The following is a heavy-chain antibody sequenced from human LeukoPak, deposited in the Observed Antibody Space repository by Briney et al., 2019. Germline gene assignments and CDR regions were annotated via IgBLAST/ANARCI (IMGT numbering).Heavy chain of an antibody. V-gene: IGHV4-59*01. CDR2: IYYSGST. D-gene: IGHD1-26*01. CDR1: GGSISSYY. Sequence: PSETLSLTCTVSGGSISSYYWSWVRQPPGKGLEWIGYIYYSGSTNSNPSLKSRVTISVDTSKNQFSLKLSSVTAADTAVYYCAGLLGGARVYWGQGTLVTVSS. CDR3: AGLLGGARVY. J-gene: IGHJ4*02.